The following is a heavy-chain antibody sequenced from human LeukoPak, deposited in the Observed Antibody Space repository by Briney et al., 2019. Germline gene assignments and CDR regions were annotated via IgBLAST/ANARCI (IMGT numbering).Heavy chain of an antibody. CDR2: IKGKSDGGTT. CDR1: GFTFSNAL. J-gene: IGHJ4*02. Sequence: PGGSLRLSCAASGFTFSNALMSWVRQAPGKGLEWVGRIKGKSDGGTTDYAAPVKGRFTISRDDSKTTVYLEMNSLKIEDTARYYCTTIAVAGSWGQGTLVTVSS. D-gene: IGHD6-19*01. CDR3: TTIAVAGS. V-gene: IGHV3-15*01.